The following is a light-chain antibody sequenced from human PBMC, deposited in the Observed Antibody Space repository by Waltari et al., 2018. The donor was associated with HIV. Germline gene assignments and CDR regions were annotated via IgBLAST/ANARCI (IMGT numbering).Light chain of an antibody. CDR2: GAA. Sequence: DIVMTQSPAILSVSPGECVTLSCRASQGVGSNLAWYQQKVGQAPRLHIYGAATRAAEIPVRFSGSGSGTDFTLTIDSLQSEDFATYYCQQYNMRPRGNTFGQGTKLQIK. J-gene: IGKJ2*01. V-gene: IGKV3-15*01. CDR3: QQYNMRPRGNT. CDR1: QGVGSN.